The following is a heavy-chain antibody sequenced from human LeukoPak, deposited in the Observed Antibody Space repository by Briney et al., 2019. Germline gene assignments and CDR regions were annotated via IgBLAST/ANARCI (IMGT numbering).Heavy chain of an antibody. CDR1: GGSISSYY. CDR3: ARVGYNWNLWFDF. J-gene: IGHJ3*01. CDR2: IHYSGST. V-gene: IGHV4-59*08. Sequence: SETLSLTCIVSGGSISSYYWSWIRQPPGKGLEWIAYIHYSGSTNYNPSLKSRVTISVDTFKNQFSPNVSSVTSADTGVYECARVGYNWNLWFDFWGPGKTVTVSS. D-gene: IGHD1-7*01.